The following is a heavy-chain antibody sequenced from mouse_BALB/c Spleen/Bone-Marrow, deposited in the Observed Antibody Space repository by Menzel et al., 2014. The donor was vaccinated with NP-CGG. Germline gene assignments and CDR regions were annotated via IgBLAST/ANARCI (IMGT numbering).Heavy chain of an antibody. CDR2: FHPYNDDT. J-gene: IGHJ1*01. V-gene: IGHV1-47*01. Sequence: VMLVESGAELVKPGASVKMSCKAFGYTFTTYPIEWMKQNHGKRLEWIGNFHPYNDDTKYNEEFKGKAKLTVEKSSSTVFLELSRLTSDGSAGYYYARGSLDGSFDVWGAGTTVTVAS. CDR3: ARGSLDGSFDV. CDR1: GYTFTTYP.